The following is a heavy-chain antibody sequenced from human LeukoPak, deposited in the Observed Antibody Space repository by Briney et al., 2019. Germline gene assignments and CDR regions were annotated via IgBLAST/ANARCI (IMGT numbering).Heavy chain of an antibody. D-gene: IGHD5-24*01. J-gene: IGHJ4*02. CDR3: ARGDSRDGYPFDY. CDR1: GFTFHDFA. Sequence: PGGSLRLSCAASGFTFHDFAMHWVRQVPGKGLEWVPGISWHSRIIGYADSVKGRFTISRDNAENSLFLQMDSLRAEDTALYYCARGDSRDGYPFDYWGQGTLVTVSS. V-gene: IGHV3-9*01. CDR2: ISWHSRII.